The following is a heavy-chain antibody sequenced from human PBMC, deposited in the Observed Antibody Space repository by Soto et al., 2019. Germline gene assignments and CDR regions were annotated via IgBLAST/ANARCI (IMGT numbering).Heavy chain of an antibody. Sequence: QVQLVQSGAEVKKPGSSVKVSCKASGGTFSSYPISWVRQAPGQGLEWMGRIIPILGIANYAQKFQGRVTITADKSTSTAYMELSSLRSEDTAVYYCARGGITGALGAFDIWGQGTMVTVSS. V-gene: IGHV1-69*02. CDR1: GGTFSSYP. D-gene: IGHD7-27*01. J-gene: IGHJ3*02. CDR2: IIPILGIA. CDR3: ARGGITGALGAFDI.